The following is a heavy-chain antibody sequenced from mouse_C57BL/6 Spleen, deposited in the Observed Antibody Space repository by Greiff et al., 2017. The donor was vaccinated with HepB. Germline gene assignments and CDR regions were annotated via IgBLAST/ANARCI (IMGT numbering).Heavy chain of an antibody. J-gene: IGHJ2*01. Sequence: VHLVESGAELARPGASVKLSCKASGYTFTSYGISWVKQRTGQGLEWIGEIYPRSGNTYYNEKFKGKATLTADKSSSTAYMELRSLTSEDSAVYFCARQDKYYFDYWGQGATLTVSS. CDR2: IYPRSGNT. CDR1: GYTFTSYG. CDR3: ARQDKYYFDY. V-gene: IGHV1-81*01.